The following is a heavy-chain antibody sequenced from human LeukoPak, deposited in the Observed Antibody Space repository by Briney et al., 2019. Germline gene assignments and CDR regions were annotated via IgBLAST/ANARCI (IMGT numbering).Heavy chain of an antibody. D-gene: IGHD6-6*01. Sequence: SETLSLTCTVSGGSISSGGYYWSWIRQPPGKGLEWIGYIYHSGSTYHNPSLKSRATISVDRSKNQFSLKLSSVTAADTAVYYCAREGQLVGFDYWGQGTLVTVSP. V-gene: IGHV4-30-2*01. CDR3: AREGQLVGFDY. CDR1: GGSISSGGYY. CDR2: IYHSGST. J-gene: IGHJ4*02.